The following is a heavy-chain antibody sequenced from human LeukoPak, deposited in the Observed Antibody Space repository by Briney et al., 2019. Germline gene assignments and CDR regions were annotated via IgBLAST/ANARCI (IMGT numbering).Heavy chain of an antibody. CDR1: GFTFSSYG. CDR3: ARGRQLVRGIAVAGTDY. CDR2: ICSDGSNK. J-gene: IGHJ4*02. D-gene: IGHD6-19*01. V-gene: IGHV3-33*01. Sequence: GASLRLSCAASGFTFSSYGMHWVRQAPGKGLEWVAVICSDGSNKYYADSVKGRFTISRDNSKNTLYLQMNSLRAEDTAVYYCARGRQLVRGIAVAGTDYWGQGTLVTVSS.